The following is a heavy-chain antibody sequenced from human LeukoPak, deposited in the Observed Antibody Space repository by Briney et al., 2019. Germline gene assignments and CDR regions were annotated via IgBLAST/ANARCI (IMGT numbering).Heavy chain of an antibody. CDR2: ISYSGNT. J-gene: IGHJ4*02. CDR3: ARGYYDILTGYYGVFDY. V-gene: IGHV4-59*01. D-gene: IGHD3-9*01. CDR1: GGSISSYY. Sequence: SETLSLTCTVSGGSISSYYWSWVRQTPGKGLEWIGYISYSGNTNYNPSLKSRVTISVDTSKNQFSLKLSSVTAADTAVYYCARGYYDILTGYYGVFDYWGQGTLVTVSS.